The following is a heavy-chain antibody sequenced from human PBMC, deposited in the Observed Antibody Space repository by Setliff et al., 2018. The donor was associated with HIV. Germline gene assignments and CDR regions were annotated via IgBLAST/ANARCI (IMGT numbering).Heavy chain of an antibody. Sequence: SVKVSCKASGGTLSNYAISWVRQAPGQGLEWVGGIIPFVNIANYAQKFQGRVTMTTDTSTSTAYMELRSLRSDDTAMYYCARDMTTVTTEGWRDGWFDPWGQGTLVTVSS. CDR1: GGTLSNYA. J-gene: IGHJ5*02. V-gene: IGHV1-69*10. CDR3: ARDMTTVTTEGWRDGWFDP. D-gene: IGHD4-17*01. CDR2: IIPFVNIA.